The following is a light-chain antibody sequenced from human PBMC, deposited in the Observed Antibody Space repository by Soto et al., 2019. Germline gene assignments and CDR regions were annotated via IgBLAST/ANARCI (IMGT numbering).Light chain of an antibody. Sequence: EIVMTQSPATLSVSPGERATLSCRASQSVSSNFACYQQKPGQAPRLLIYGASTRATGIPARFSGSGSWTEFTLTISSLQSEDFAVYYCQQYNNWPPWTFGQGTKVEIK. CDR1: QSVSSN. J-gene: IGKJ1*01. CDR2: GAS. CDR3: QQYNNWPPWT. V-gene: IGKV3D-15*01.